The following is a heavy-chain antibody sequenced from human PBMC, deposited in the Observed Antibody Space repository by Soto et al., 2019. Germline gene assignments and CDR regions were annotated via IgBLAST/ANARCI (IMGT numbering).Heavy chain of an antibody. CDR3: AREPRTEYSSSYRYYYYGMDV. V-gene: IGHV5-10-1*01. Sequence: PGESLKISCKGSGYSFTSYWISWVRQMPGKGLEWMGRIDPSDSYTNYSPSFQGHVTISADKSISTAYLQWSSLRSEDTAVYYCAREPRTEYSSSYRYYYYGMDVWGQGTTVTVSS. D-gene: IGHD6-6*01. CDR2: IDPSDSYT. J-gene: IGHJ6*02. CDR1: GYSFTSYW.